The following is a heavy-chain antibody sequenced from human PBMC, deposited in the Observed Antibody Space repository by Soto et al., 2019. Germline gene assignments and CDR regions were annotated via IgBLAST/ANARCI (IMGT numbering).Heavy chain of an antibody. Sequence: GESLKISCVGSGYTFTSYWINWVRQMPGKGLEWMGIIYPGNSDIRYSPSFQGQVTISADKSISTAYLKWSGLKASDTAMYYCARLGIWSYGMDVWGQGTTVTVSS. CDR2: IYPGNSDI. CDR3: ARLGIWSYGMDV. CDR1: GYTFTSYW. D-gene: IGHD3-16*01. V-gene: IGHV5-51*01. J-gene: IGHJ6*02.